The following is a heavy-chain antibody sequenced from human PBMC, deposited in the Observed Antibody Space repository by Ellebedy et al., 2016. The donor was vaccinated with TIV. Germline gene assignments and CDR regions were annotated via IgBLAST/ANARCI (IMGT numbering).Heavy chain of an antibody. V-gene: IGHV1-69*13. J-gene: IGHJ4*02. CDR3: ARDPPCGGDSLPGC. CDR2: IIPIFGTA. CDR1: GGTFSSYA. D-gene: IGHD2-21*02. Sequence: SVKVSCXASGGTFSSYAISWVRQAPGQGLEWMGGIIPIFGTANYAQKFQGRVTITADESTSTAYMGLSSLRSEDTAVYYCARDPPCGGDSLPGCWGQGTLVTVSS.